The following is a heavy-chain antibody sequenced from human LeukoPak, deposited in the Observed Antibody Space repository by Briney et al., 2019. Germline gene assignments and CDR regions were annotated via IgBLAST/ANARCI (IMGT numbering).Heavy chain of an antibody. Sequence: GGSLRLSYAASGFTFDDYAMHWVRQAPGMGLEWVSGSSWNSGSIGYADSVKGRFTISRDNAKNSLYLQMNSLRAEDTALYYCAKDMGYSYGSYTYFDYWGQGTLVTVSS. V-gene: IGHV3-9*01. J-gene: IGHJ4*02. CDR2: SSWNSGSI. CDR1: GFTFDDYA. CDR3: AKDMGYSYGSYTYFDY. D-gene: IGHD5-18*01.